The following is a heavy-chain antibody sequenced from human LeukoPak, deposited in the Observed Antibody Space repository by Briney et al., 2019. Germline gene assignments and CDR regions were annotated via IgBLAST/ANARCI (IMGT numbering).Heavy chain of an antibody. CDR3: ARSQAQRYFDSSPPFYYYYYYMDV. Sequence: MPSETLSLTCTVSGGSISSSSYYWGWIRQPPGKGLEWIGSIYYSGSIYYNPSLKSRVTISVDTSKNQVSLKLSSVTAADTAVYYCARSQAQRYFDSSPPFYYYYYYMDVWGKGTTVTISS. CDR1: GGSISSSSYY. D-gene: IGHD3-9*01. V-gene: IGHV4-39*07. CDR2: IYYSGSI. J-gene: IGHJ6*03.